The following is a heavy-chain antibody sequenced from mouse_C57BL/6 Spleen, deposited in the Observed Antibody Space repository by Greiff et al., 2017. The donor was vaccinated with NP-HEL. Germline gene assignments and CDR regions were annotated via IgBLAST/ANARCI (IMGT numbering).Heavy chain of an antibody. V-gene: IGHV1-85*01. CDR2: IYPRDGST. CDR3: ARSANDGYSAWFAY. Sequence: VQLQQSGPELVKPGASVKLSCKASGYTFTSYDINWVKQRPGQGLEWIGWIYPRDGSTKYNEKFKGKATLTVDTSSSTAYMELHSLTSEDSAVYFWARSANDGYSAWFAYWGQGTLVTVSA. CDR1: GYTFTSYD. J-gene: IGHJ3*01. D-gene: IGHD2-3*01.